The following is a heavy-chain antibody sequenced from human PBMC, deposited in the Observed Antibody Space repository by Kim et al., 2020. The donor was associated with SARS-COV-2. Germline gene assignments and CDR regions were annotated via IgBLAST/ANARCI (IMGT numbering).Heavy chain of an antibody. D-gene: IGHD2-21*02. Sequence: SETLSLTCTVSGGSISSYYRSWIRQPPGKGLEWIGYIYYSGSTNYNPSLKSRVTISVDTSKNQFSLKLSSVTAADTAVYYCARGNSAMRLDYWGQGTLVTVSS. J-gene: IGHJ4*02. CDR2: IYYSGST. V-gene: IGHV4-59*13. CDR3: ARGNSAMRLDY. CDR1: GGSISSYY.